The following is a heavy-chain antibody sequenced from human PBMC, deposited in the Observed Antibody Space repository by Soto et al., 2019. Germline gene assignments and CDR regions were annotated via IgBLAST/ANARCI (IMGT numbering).Heavy chain of an antibody. CDR2: MTPKSGYT. J-gene: IGHJ4*02. V-gene: IGHV1-8*02. Sequence: QVQLMQSGAEVRKPGASVKVSCKASGYTFTDYDINWVRQATGQGLEWLGWMTPKSGYTGYAQKFQGRVTLTRDTSSGPAYMELSSLTSEDTAVYYCTRNLYNTGDFDHWGQGTLVTVSS. CDR1: GYTFTDYD. D-gene: IGHD1-20*01. CDR3: TRNLYNTGDFDH.